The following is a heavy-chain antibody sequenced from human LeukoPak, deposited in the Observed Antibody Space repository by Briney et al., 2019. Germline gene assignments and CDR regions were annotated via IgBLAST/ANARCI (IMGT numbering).Heavy chain of an antibody. CDR1: GFTFDDYA. CDR3: AKAHNSGYYYAFDY. Sequence: GGSLRLSCAASGFTFDDYAMHWVRQAPGKGLEWVSAISWNSGSITYADSVKGRFTISRDNAKNSLYLQMNSLRAEDTALYYCAKAHNSGYYYAFDYWGQGTLVTVSS. D-gene: IGHD3-22*01. CDR2: ISWNSGSI. J-gene: IGHJ4*02. V-gene: IGHV3-9*01.